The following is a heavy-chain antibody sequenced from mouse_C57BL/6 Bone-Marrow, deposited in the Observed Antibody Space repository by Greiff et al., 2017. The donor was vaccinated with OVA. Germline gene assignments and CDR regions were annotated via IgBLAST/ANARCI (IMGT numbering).Heavy chain of an antibody. CDR1: GYTFTSYW. V-gene: IGHV1-61*01. CDR2: IYPSDSET. Sequence: QVQLQQPGTELVKPGASVKLSCKASGYTFTSYWMDWVKQRPGQGLEWIGNIYPSDSETHYNQKFKDKATLTVDKSSSTAYMQLSSLTSEDSAVYYCARKRIWGTGTTVTVSS. CDR3: ARKRI. J-gene: IGHJ1*03.